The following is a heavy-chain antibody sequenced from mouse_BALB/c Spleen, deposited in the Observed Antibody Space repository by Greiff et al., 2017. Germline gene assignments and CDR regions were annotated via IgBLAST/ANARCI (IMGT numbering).Heavy chain of an antibody. D-gene: IGHD2-10*01. CDR3: ARSYYGNYDAMDY. Sequence: EVKLVESGGGLVQPGGSLKLSCAASGFTFSSYTMPWVRQTPEKRLEWVAYISNGGGSTYYPDTVKGRFTISRDNAKNTLYLQMSSLKSEDTAMYYCARSYYGNYDAMDYWGQGTSVTVSS. J-gene: IGHJ4*01. V-gene: IGHV5-12-2*01. CDR1: GFTFSSYT. CDR2: ISNGGGST.